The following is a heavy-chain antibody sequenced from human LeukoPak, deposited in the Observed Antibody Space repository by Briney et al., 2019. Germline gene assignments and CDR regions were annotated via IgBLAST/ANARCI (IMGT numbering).Heavy chain of an antibody. CDR1: GGSTSSYY. J-gene: IGHJ6*03. CDR2: NFYSGST. CDR3: ARARPCSSSSCSSYYFMDV. Sequence: SGALLLPCTAAGGSTSSYYWRWIRPPPGEGLGGVGYNFYSGSTNYNPSLKSRVTISVDTSKNQFSLKLSSVTAADTAVYYCARARPCSSSSCSSYYFMDVWGKGTTVTVSS. D-gene: IGHD2-2*01. V-gene: IGHV4-59*01.